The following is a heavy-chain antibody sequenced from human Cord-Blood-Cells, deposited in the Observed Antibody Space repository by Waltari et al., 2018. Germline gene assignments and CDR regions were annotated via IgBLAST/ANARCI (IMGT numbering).Heavy chain of an antibody. D-gene: IGHD2-15*01. CDR2: IIPIFGTA. J-gene: IGHJ5*02. V-gene: IGHV1-69*18. CDR3: ARGIPYCSGGSCYSGWFDP. CDR1: GGTFSSYA. Sequence: QVQLVQSGAEVKKPGSSVKVSCKASGGTFSSYAISWVRQDPGQGLEWMGRIIPIFGTANDAQKFQGRVTITADESTSTSYWELSSLRSEDTAVYYCARGIPYCSGGSCYSGWFDPWGQGTLVTVSS.